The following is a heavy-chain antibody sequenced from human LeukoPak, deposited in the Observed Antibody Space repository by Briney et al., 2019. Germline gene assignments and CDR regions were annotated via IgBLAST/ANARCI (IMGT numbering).Heavy chain of an antibody. V-gene: IGHV3-23*01. J-gene: IGHJ6*02. CDR3: AKSNDFWSGYYYYYYGMDV. CDR1: GFIFSSYA. Sequence: PGGSLRLSCAASGFIFSSYAMSWVRQAPGKGLEWGSAISGNGGSTYYADSVKGRFTISRDNSKNTLYLQMNSLRAEDTAVYYCAKSNDFWSGYYYYYYGMDVWGQGTTVTVSS. D-gene: IGHD3-3*01. CDR2: ISGNGGST.